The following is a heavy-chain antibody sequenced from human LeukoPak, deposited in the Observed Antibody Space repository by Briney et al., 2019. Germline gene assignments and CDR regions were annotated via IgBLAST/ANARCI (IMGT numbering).Heavy chain of an antibody. CDR3: AREQDYYGMDV. CDR1: GFTFSSYS. J-gene: IGHJ6*02. CDR2: ISRDSDIR. Sequence: GGSLRLSSAASGFTFSSYSMNWVRQAPGKGLEWVSYISRDSDIRYYADSVRGRFHISGDNARNSLYLQMNSLRADDTAMYYCAREQDYYGMDVWGQGTTVTVSS. V-gene: IGHV3-48*01.